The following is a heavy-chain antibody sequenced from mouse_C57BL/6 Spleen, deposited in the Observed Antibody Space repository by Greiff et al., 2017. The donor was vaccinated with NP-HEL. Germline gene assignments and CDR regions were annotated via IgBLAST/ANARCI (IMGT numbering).Heavy chain of an antibody. CDR1: GFSLSTFGMG. Sequence: QVTLKESGPGILQPSQTLSLTCSFSGFSLSTFGMGVGWIRQPPGKGLEWLAHTWWDDDKYYNPALKSRLIIFEDTSKNQVFRKSANVDTADTATYYGAGIGGGWYFDVWGTGTTVTVSS. CDR2: TWWDDDK. J-gene: IGHJ1*03. V-gene: IGHV8-8*01. CDR3: AGIGGGWYFDV.